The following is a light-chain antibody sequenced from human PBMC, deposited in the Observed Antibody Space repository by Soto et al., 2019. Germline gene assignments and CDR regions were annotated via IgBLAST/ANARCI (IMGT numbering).Light chain of an antibody. Sequence: DIVMTQSPDSLAVSPGERATINCKSSQSLLYSTNNANYLAWYQQKPGEPPKLLISAASTRESGVPDRFSGGGSGTDFTLTISSLQAEDVAVYYCQQYYGLPPYSFGQGTKLEIK. V-gene: IGKV4-1*01. J-gene: IGKJ2*03. CDR1: QSLLYSTNNANY. CDR2: AAS. CDR3: QQYYGLPPYS.